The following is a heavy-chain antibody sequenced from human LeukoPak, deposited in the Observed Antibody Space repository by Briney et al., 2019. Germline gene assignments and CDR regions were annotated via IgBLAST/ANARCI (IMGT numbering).Heavy chain of an antibody. CDR2: ISSSGSTI. D-gene: IGHD5-12*01. CDR1: GFTFRSHS. CDR3: ASRKGGYSGYYYYGMDV. J-gene: IGHJ6*02. V-gene: IGHV3-48*02. Sequence: GGSLRLSCAASGFTFRSHSMQWVRQAPGKGLEWVSHISSSGSTIYYADSVKGRFTISRDNAKESLYLQMSSLRDEDTAVYYCASRKGGYSGYYYYGMDVWGQGTTVTVSS.